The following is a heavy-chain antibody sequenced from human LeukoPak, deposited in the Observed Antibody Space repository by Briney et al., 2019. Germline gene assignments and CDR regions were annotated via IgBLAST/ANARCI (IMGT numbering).Heavy chain of an antibody. CDR2: INPSGGSP. D-gene: IGHD3-10*01. J-gene: IGHJ5*02. V-gene: IGHV1-46*01. CDR3: ARGLGSESYYAS. Sequence: VASVTVSFTASGYTFTIYYMHWERQAPGQGLEWMGVINPSGGSPSYAQKFQGRGTITRDTSTSTVYMELSSLRSEDTAVYYCARGLGSESYYASWGQGTLVTVSS. CDR1: GYTFTIYY.